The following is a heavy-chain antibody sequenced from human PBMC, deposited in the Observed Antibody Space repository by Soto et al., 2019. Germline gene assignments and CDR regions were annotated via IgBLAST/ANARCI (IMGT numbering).Heavy chain of an antibody. D-gene: IGHD3-10*01. CDR2: ISWNSGSI. CDR1: GFTFDDYA. CDR3: AKDKVGVYYYFYMDV. Sequence: EVQLVESGGGLVQPGRSLRLSCAASGFTFDDYAMHWVRHAPGKGLEWVSGISWNSGSIGYADSVKGRFTISRDNAKNSLYLQMNSLRAEDTALYYCAKDKVGVYYYFYMDVWGKGTTLTVSS. J-gene: IGHJ6*03. V-gene: IGHV3-9*01.